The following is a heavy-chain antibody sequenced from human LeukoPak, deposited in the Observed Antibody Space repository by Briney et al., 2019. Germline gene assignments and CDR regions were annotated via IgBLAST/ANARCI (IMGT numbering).Heavy chain of an antibody. V-gene: IGHV1-2*02. J-gene: IGHJ3*02. Sequence: ASVKVSCKSSGYTFTGDYMHWVRQAPGQGLGWMGWINPNSGGTNYAQKFQGRVTMTRDTSISTAYMELSRLRSDDTAVYYCARASTPGAFDIWGQGTMVTVSS. CDR3: ARASTPGAFDI. CDR1: GYTFTGDY. CDR2: INPNSGGT. D-gene: IGHD2-15*01.